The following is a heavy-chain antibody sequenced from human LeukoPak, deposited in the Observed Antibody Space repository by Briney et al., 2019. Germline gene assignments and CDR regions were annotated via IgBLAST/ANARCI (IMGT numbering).Heavy chain of an antibody. CDR2: IKSKTDGGTT. CDR1: GFTFSNAW. Sequence: GGSLRLSCAASGFTFSNAWMSWVRQAPGKGLEWVGRIKSKTDGGTTDYAAPVKGRFTISRDDSKNTLYLQMNSLKTEDTAVYYCTSEIVVVPAAVDYWGRGTLVTVSS. D-gene: IGHD2-2*01. J-gene: IGHJ4*02. V-gene: IGHV3-15*01. CDR3: TSEIVVVPAAVDY.